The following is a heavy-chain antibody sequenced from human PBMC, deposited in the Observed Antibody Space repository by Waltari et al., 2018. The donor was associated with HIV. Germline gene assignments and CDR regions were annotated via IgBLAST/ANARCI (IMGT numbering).Heavy chain of an antibody. V-gene: IGHV4-39*01. Sequence: QLQLQEAGPGLVKPSETLSLTCTVYGGSINSTDYYWGCFRQPPGTGLQWIDSIYCTGKRFYHPSLEGRVTVSVDTPKSQFSLNVDSVTDTDTAVYYCASGVVRSNKYPPGIFDFWGQGALITVSS. J-gene: IGHJ4*02. D-gene: IGHD2-15*01. CDR2: IYCTGKR. CDR1: GGSINSTDYY. CDR3: ASGVVRSNKYPPGIFDF.